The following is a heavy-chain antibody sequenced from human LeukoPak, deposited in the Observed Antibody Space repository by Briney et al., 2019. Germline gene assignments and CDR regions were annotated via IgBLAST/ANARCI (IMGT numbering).Heavy chain of an antibody. CDR1: GFTFSSYE. D-gene: IGHD4-17*01. CDR2: ITTSGRTI. J-gene: IGHJ4*02. V-gene: IGHV3-48*03. CDR3: ARGEDYGTNSFDY. Sequence: PGGSLRLSCAASGFTFSSYEMNWVRHAPGKGLEWVSYITTSGRTIYYADSVKGRFTISRDNAKNSLYLQMNSLRAEDTAVYYCARGEDYGTNSFDYWGQGTLVTVSS.